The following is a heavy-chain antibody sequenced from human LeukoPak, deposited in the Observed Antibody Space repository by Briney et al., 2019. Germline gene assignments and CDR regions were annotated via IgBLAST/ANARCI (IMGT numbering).Heavy chain of an antibody. CDR1: GGSISSCY. CDR3: AREGYCTNGVCHAGYYFDY. Sequence: PSETLSLTCTVSGGSISSCYWSWIRQPPGKGLEWIGYIYYSGSTNYNPSLKSRVTISVDTSKNQFSLKLSSVTAADTAVYYCAREGYCTNGVCHAGYYFDYWGQGTLVTVSS. V-gene: IGHV4-59*01. CDR2: IYYSGST. D-gene: IGHD2-8*01. J-gene: IGHJ4*02.